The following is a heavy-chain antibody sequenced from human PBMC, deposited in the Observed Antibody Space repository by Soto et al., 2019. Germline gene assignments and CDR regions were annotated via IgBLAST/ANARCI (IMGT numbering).Heavy chain of an antibody. CDR2: IYNNGSG. CDR3: ARFRLRDFAHGYHVVNCFDS. J-gene: IGHJ4*02. V-gene: IGHV4-30-4*01. D-gene: IGHD2-21*02. CDR1: GGSITSRDFH. Sequence: QVQLQESGPGLVKPSQTLSLRCSVSGGSITSRDFHWNWIRQPPGKGLEWIGYIYNNGSGYYSPSLRGRVTISLDGSKNQYSLRLTSVTAADTAVYYCARFRLRDFAHGYHVVNCFDSWGRGTLVTVSS.